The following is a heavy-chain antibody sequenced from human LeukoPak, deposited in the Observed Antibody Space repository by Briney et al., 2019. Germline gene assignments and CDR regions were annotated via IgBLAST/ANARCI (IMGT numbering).Heavy chain of an antibody. V-gene: IGHV3-9*01. J-gene: IGHJ3*02. Sequence: PGRSLRLSCAASGFTFSSYAMHWVRQAPGKGLEWVSGISWNSGSIGYADSVKGRFTISRDNAKNSLYLQMNSLRAEDTALYYCARGGYYYGSGSYGASAFDIWGQGTMVTVSS. CDR2: ISWNSGSI. CDR1: GFTFSSYA. CDR3: ARGGYYYGSGSYGASAFDI. D-gene: IGHD3-10*01.